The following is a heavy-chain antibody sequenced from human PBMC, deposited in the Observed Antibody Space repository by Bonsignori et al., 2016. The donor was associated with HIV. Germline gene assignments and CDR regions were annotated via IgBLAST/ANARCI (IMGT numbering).Heavy chain of an antibody. Sequence: WIRQPPGKGLEWIGSIYYGGNTNYNPSLTSRVTISVDTSKDQFSLNLTSVTAADTAIYYCARRQRTRTGAEAGLGAFDNWGQGTMVTVSS. J-gene: IGHJ3*02. V-gene: IGHV4-61*07. D-gene: IGHD6-19*01. CDR2: IYYGGNT. CDR3: ARRQRTRTGAEAGLGAFDN.